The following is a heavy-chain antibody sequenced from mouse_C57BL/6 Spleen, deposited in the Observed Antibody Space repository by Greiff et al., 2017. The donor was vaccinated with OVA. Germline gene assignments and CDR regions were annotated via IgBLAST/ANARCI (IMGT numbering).Heavy chain of an antibody. J-gene: IGHJ2*01. D-gene: IGHD3-2*02. CDR2: IDPSDSYT. Sequence: QVHVKQPGAELVKPGASVKLSCKASGYTFTSYWMQWVKQRPGQGLEWIGEIDPSDSYTNYNQKFKGKATLTVDTSSSTAYMQLSSLTSEDSAVYYCARGGTQVDYWGQGTTLTVSS. V-gene: IGHV1-50*01. CDR3: ARGGTQVDY. CDR1: GYTFTSYW.